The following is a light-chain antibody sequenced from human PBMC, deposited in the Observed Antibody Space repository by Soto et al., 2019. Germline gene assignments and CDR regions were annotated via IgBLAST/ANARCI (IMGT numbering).Light chain of an antibody. CDR1: QSVSISS. J-gene: IGKJ2*01. CDR2: SAS. CDR3: QQYGSSSYT. Sequence: EIVLTQSPGTLSLSPGERATLSCRASQSVSISSLAWYQQKPGQAPRLLIYSASSRATGIPDRFSGSGSGTDFTLTISRLEPEAFAVYYCQQYGSSSYTFGQGTNLEIK. V-gene: IGKV3-20*01.